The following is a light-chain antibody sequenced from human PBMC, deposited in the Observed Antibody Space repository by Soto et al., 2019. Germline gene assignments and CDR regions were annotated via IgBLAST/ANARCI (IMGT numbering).Light chain of an antibody. CDR1: QSVSSY. J-gene: IGKJ2*01. V-gene: IGKV3-11*01. CDR3: QQRSNWPYT. CDR2: DAS. Sequence: EIVLTQSPATLSVSPGERATLSCRASQSVSSYLAWYQQKPGQAPRLLIYDASNRSTGIPARFSGRGSGTDFTLTISSLEPEDFAVYSCQQRSNWPYTFGQGTKLEFK.